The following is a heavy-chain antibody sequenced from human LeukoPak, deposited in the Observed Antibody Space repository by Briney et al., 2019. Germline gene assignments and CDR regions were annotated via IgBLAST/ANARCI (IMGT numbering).Heavy chain of an antibody. J-gene: IGHJ4*02. CDR1: GFSFTNYW. V-gene: IGHV3-74*01. D-gene: IGHD2-2*01. CDR2: INSDGSAT. Sequence: GGSLRLSCAASGFSFTNYWMHWVRQAPGKGLVWVSHINSDGSATRYADSVKGRFTISRDNAKKSLYLQMNSLSAEDTAVYYCGRFSRAPDYWGQGTLVTVSS. CDR3: GRFSRAPDY.